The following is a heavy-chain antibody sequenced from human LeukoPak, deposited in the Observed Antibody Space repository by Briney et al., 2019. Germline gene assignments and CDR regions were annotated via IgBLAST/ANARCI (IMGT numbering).Heavy chain of an antibody. D-gene: IGHD3-3*01. CDR2: ISYDGSNK. J-gene: IGHJ3*02. V-gene: IGHV3-30-3*01. CDR1: GFTFSTYA. Sequence: GGSLRLPCAASGFTFSTYAMHWVRQAPGKGLEWVAVISYDGSNKYYADSVKGRFTISRDNSKNTLYLQMNGLRAEDTAVYYCARGPPPPGGYYYDAFDIWGQGTMVTVSS. CDR3: ARGPPPPGGYYYDAFDI.